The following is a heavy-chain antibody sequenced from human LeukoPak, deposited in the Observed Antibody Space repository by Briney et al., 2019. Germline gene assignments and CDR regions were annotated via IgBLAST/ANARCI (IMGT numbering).Heavy chain of an antibody. CDR2: ISGTGDNS. J-gene: IGHJ3*02. V-gene: IGHV3-23*01. CDR1: GFAFSSYD. D-gene: IGHD6-19*01. CDR3: AFPAHHWLVRGAFDI. Sequence: GGSLRLSCAASGFAFSSYDMNWVRKAAGKGLEWVSQISGTGDNSDYADSVKGRFTISRDNSKRTLYLQLNNLRVEDTAIYYCAFPAHHWLVRGAFDIWGQGTVVTVSS.